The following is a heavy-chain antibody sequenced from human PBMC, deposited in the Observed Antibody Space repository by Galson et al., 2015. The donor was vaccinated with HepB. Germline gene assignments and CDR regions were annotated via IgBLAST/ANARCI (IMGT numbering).Heavy chain of an antibody. V-gene: IGHV1-18*01. CDR2: ITAASGNT. CDR1: GYSFSNYV. CDR3: ARLTAAAGPFDP. Sequence: SVKVSCKASGYSFSNYVIAWVRQAPGQGLEWMGWITAASGNTNYAQKFQGRVSMATDTATNTVYMDLRNLRSDDTAFYYCARLTAAAGPFDPWGQGTLVTVSS. J-gene: IGHJ5*02. D-gene: IGHD6-13*01.